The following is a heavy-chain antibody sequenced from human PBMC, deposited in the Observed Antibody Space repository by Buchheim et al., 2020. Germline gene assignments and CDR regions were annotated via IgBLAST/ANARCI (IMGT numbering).Heavy chain of an antibody. D-gene: IGHD1-1*01. CDR1: GFIFSDYF. Sequence: QVQLVESGGNLVKPGGSLRLSCAASGFIFSDYFMTWIRQAPGKGLEWVAYITSSGRNIYYSDSVRGRFTISRDNAKNLLFLQMDSLRAEDTATYYCARDPLQLRSPDYWGQGTL. CDR2: ITSSGRNI. V-gene: IGHV3-11*01. CDR3: ARDPLQLRSPDY. J-gene: IGHJ4*02.